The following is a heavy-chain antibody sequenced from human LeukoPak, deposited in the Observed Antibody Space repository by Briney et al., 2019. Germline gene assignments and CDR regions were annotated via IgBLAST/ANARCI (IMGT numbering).Heavy chain of an antibody. Sequence: SVKVSCKASGGTFSSYTISWVRQAPGQGLEWMGRIIPILGIANYAQKLQGRVTITADKSTSTAYMELSSLRSEDTAVYYCARDNPATPRFDYWGQGTLVTVSS. CDR1: GGTFSSYT. J-gene: IGHJ4*02. D-gene: IGHD2-15*01. CDR3: ARDNPATPRFDY. CDR2: IIPILGIA. V-gene: IGHV1-69*04.